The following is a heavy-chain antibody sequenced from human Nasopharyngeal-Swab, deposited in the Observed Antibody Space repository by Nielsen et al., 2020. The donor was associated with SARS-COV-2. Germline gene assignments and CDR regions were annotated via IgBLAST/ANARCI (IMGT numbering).Heavy chain of an antibody. D-gene: IGHD1-7*01. CDR2: IYSGGST. CDR1: GFTVSSNY. Sequence: LSLTCAASGFTVSSNYMSWVRQAPGKGLEWVSVIYSGGSTYYADSVKGRFTISRDNSKNTLYLQMNSLRAEDTAVYYCARAGITGTPWGWFDPWGQGTLVTVSS. J-gene: IGHJ5*02. CDR3: ARAGITGTPWGWFDP. V-gene: IGHV3-53*01.